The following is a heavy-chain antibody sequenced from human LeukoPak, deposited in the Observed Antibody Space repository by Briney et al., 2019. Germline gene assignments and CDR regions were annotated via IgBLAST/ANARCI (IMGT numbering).Heavy chain of an antibody. D-gene: IGHD6-13*01. J-gene: IGHJ5*02. CDR2: IYYSGSA. Sequence: SETLSLTCTVSGGSINSYYWGWIRQPPGKGLEWIGYIYYSGSANYNPSLKSRVTISVDTSKNQFSLKLNSVTAADTAVYYCAVSAAALFDPWGQGTLVTVSS. V-gene: IGHV4-59*12. CDR3: AVSAAALFDP. CDR1: GGSINSYY.